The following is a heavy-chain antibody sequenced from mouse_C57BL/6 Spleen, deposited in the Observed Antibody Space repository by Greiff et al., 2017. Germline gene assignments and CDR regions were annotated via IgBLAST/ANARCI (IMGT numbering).Heavy chain of an antibody. V-gene: IGHV2-2*01. Sequence: VKLVESGPGLVQPSQSLSITCTVSGFSLTSYGVHWVRQSPGKGLEWLGVIGSGGSTDYNAAFISRLSISKDNSKSHVFFKMNSLQADDTAIYYCARETAFYYFDYWGQGTTLTVSS. CDR2: IGSGGST. J-gene: IGHJ2*01. CDR3: ARETAFYYFDY. CDR1: GFSLTSYG. D-gene: IGHD1-2*01.